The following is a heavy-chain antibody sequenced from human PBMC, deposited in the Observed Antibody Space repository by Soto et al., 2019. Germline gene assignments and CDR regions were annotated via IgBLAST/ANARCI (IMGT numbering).Heavy chain of an antibody. D-gene: IGHD6-13*01. CDR1: GFTFSSYD. V-gene: IGHV3-13*01. CDR3: ASGGWGSSWYEGGSRIDY. Sequence: EVQLVESGGGLVQPGGSLRLSCAASGFTFSSYDMHWVRQVAGKGLEWVSAIGVAGDTYYPDSVKGRFTISRENAKNSLCLQMNSLRAEDTAVYYRASGGWGSSWYEGGSRIDYWGQGTLVTVSS. CDR2: IGVAGDT. J-gene: IGHJ4*02.